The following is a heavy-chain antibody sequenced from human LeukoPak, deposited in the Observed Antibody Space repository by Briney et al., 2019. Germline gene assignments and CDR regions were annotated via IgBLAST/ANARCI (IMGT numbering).Heavy chain of an antibody. D-gene: IGHD2-21*02. CDR1: GYTFTGYY. J-gene: IGHJ4*02. CDR3: ATSREIVVVTAIFDY. CDR2: INPNSGGT. Sequence: ASVKVSCKASGYTFTGYYMHWVRQAPGQGLEWMGRINPNSGGTNYAQKFQGRVTMTRDTSISTAYMELSRLRSDDTAVYYCATSREIVVVTAIFDYWGQGTLVTVSS. V-gene: IGHV1-2*06.